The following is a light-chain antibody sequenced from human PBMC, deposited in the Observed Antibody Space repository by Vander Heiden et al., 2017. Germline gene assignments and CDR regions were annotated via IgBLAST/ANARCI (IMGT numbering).Light chain of an antibody. CDR2: YTS. Sequence: EIVLTPSPEFQSVTPKERVTITCRASQSINQNLSWYQHKPHQSPQLLIRYTSQSRSGVPSRFSGSGSGTDFTLTIKSLEAEDAAAYYCLQTGSIPFTFGQGTRLEIK. CDR3: LQTGSIPFT. J-gene: IGKJ2*01. CDR1: QSINQN. V-gene: IGKV6D-21*02.